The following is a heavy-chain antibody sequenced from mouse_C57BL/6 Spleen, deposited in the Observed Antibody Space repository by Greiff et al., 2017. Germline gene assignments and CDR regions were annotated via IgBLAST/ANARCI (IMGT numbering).Heavy chain of an antibody. D-gene: IGHD2-4*01. CDR2: INPSTGGT. V-gene: IGHV1-53*01. J-gene: IGHJ2*01. Sequence: VQLMQPGTELVQPGASVKLSCKASGYTFTSYWMHWVPQRPGQGLEWIGNINPSTGGTNYNEKFTGKATLTVDKSSSTAYMQLSSLTSEDTAVYYCARGGYYDHYLDYWGQGTTLTVSS. CDR3: ARGGYYDHYLDY. CDR1: GYTFTSYW.